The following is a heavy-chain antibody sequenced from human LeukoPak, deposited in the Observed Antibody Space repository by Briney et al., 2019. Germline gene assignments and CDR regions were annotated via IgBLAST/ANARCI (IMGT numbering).Heavy chain of an antibody. V-gene: IGHV5-51*01. D-gene: IGHD7-27*01. J-gene: IGHJ4*02. Sequence: GESLKISCKGSGYSFSKFWIDWVRQMPGKDLEWVGIIYPGDSETRYSPSFQGQVTISVDKSINTAYLQWSSLKASDTAMYYCARQTGGNGIDYWGQGTLVTVSS. CDR1: GYSFSKFW. CDR3: ARQTGGNGIDY. CDR2: IYPGDSET.